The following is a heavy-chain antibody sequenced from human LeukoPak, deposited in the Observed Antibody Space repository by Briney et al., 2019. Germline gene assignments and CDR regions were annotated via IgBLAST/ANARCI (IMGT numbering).Heavy chain of an antibody. CDR1: GFTFSSYA. CDR2: ISMSGANT. D-gene: IGHD3-22*01. Sequence: GGSLRLSCAASGFTFSSYAMNWVRQAPGRGLEWVSGISMSGANTENADPVKGRFIISRDNSKSTLYLQMKSLRVEDTAVYYCAKECGRDYDDRAFDLWGQGTMVTVSS. CDR3: AKECGRDYDDRAFDL. J-gene: IGHJ3*01. V-gene: IGHV3-23*01.